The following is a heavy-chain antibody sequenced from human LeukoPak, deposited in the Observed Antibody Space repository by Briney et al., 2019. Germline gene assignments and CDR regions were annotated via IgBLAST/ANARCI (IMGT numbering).Heavy chain of an antibody. D-gene: IGHD3-16*01. CDR1: GYTFTDYY. CDR3: VSWAGGNSDAASFDY. Sequence: ASVPVSCKASGYTFTDYYIHWVRQAPGQGFEWMGWITHKSGATKFAQKFQGRVTLTRDTSIKTAYMELSNLTSDDTAAYYCVSWAGGNSDAASFDYWGQRTLVTVSS. V-gene: IGHV1-2*02. J-gene: IGHJ4*02. CDR2: ITHKSGAT.